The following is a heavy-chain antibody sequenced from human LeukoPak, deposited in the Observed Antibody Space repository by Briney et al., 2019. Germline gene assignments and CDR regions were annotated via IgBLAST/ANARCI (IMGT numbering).Heavy chain of an antibody. J-gene: IGHJ3*02. CDR2: IYYSGGT. CDR3: ARVVGPDYGGNYEEVAAAFDAFDI. Sequence: SETLSLTCTVSGGSISSSSYYWGWIRQPPGKGLEWIGSIYYSGGTYYNPSLKSRVTISVDTSKNQFSLKLSSVTAADTAVYYCARVVGPDYGGNYEEVAAAFDAFDIWGQGTMVTVSS. D-gene: IGHD4-23*01. V-gene: IGHV4-39*01. CDR1: GGSISSSSYY.